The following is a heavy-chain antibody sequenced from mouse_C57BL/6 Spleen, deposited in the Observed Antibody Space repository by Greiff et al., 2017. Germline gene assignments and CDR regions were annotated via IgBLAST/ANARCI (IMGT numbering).Heavy chain of an antibody. CDR2: IYPGDGDT. CDR1: GSAFSSSW. CDR3: ARFDYYGPDY. J-gene: IGHJ2*01. D-gene: IGHD1-1*01. V-gene: IGHV1-82*01. Sequence: QVQLQQSGPELVKPGASVKISCKASGSAFSSSWMNWVKQRPGKGLEWIGRIYPGDGDTNYNGKFKGKATLTADKSSSTAYMQLSSLTSEDSAVYFCARFDYYGPDYWGQGTTLTVSS.